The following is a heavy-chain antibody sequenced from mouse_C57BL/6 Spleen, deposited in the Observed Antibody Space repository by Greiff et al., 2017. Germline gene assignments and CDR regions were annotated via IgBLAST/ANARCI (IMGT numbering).Heavy chain of an antibody. D-gene: IGHD1-1*01. CDR3: ARGYYGSSYAYYFDY. V-gene: IGHV1-18*01. CDR1: GYTFTDYN. Sequence: VQLQQSGPELVKPGASVKIPCKASGYTFTDYNMDWVKQSHGKSLEWIGDINPNNGGTIYNQKFKGKATLTVDKSSSTAYMELRSLTSEDTAVYYCARGYYGSSYAYYFDYWGQGTTLTVSS. CDR2: INPNNGGT. J-gene: IGHJ2*01.